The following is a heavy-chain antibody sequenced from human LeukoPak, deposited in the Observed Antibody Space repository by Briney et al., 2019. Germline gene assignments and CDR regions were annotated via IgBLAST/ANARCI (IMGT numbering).Heavy chain of an antibody. V-gene: IGHV4-61*02. J-gene: IGHJ6*03. Sequence: PSETLSLTCTVSGGSISSGSFYWSWIRQPAGKGLEWIGRIYTSGSTNYNPSLKSRVTISVDTSKNQFSLKLGSVTAADTAVYYCARESPSGWYYYYYMDVWGKGTTVTVSS. CDR1: GGSISSGSFY. D-gene: IGHD6-19*01. CDR2: IYTSGST. CDR3: ARESPSGWYYYYYMDV.